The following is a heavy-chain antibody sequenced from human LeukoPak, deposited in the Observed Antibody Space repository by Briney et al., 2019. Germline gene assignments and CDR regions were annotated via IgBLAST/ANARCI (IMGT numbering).Heavy chain of an antibody. CDR2: ISGNGGYT. Sequence: GTLRLSCAASGFTFSNYDMTWVRQAPGKGLEWVSAISGNGGYTYYADSVKGRFTISRDNSKNTLYLQMHSLRAEDTAIYYCAKERQGGNSYGDEAFYFDYWGQGTLVTVSS. V-gene: IGHV3-23*01. CDR3: AKERQGGNSYGDEAFYFDY. CDR1: GFTFSNYD. D-gene: IGHD4-23*01. J-gene: IGHJ4*02.